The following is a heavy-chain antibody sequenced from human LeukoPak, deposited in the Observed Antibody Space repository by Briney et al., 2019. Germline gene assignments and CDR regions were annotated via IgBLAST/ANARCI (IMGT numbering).Heavy chain of an antibody. J-gene: IGHJ4*02. CDR2: IQQDGGEE. CDR1: GFTLRRYW. CDR3: VRDPHYDSSGYSHSFDS. V-gene: IGHV3-7*01. D-gene: IGHD3-22*01. Sequence: GGSLRLSCAASGFTLRRYWMSWVRQAPGKGLEWVANIQQDGGEEYYVDSVKGRFTISRDNAKNSLYLQMNSLRAEDTAVYYCVRDPHYDSSGYSHSFDSWGQGTLVTVSS.